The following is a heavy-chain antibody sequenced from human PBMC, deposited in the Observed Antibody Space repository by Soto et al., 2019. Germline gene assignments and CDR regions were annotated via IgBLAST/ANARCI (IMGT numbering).Heavy chain of an antibody. Sequence: SETLSLTCTVSGGSISSGGYYWSWIRQHPGKGLEWIGYIYYSGSTYYNPSLKSRVTISVDTSKNQFSLKLSSVTAADTAVYYCASADFLMVRGVIHWGQGTLVTVSS. V-gene: IGHV4-31*03. CDR2: IYYSGST. J-gene: IGHJ4*02. CDR3: ASADFLMVRGVIH. CDR1: GGSISSGGYY. D-gene: IGHD3-10*01.